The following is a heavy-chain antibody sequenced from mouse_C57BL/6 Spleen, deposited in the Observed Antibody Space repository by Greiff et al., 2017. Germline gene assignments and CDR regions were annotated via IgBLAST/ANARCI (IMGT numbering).Heavy chain of an antibody. Sequence: EVQLQQSGPELVKPGASVKISCKASGYTFTDYYMNWVKQSHGKSLEWIGDINPNNGGTSYNQKFKGKATLSVDKSSSTAYMELRSLTSEDSAVYYCARDYYWGQGTTLTVSS. J-gene: IGHJ2*01. CDR2: INPNNGGT. CDR1: GYTFTDYY. CDR3: ARDYY. V-gene: IGHV1-26*01.